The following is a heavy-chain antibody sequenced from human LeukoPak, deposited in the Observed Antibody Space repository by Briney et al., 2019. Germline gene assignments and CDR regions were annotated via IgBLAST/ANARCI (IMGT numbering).Heavy chain of an antibody. J-gene: IGHJ5*02. CDR3: ARDRPGGHDDTGGHNWFDP. D-gene: IGHD3-22*01. CDR2: ISYDGSTK. V-gene: IGHV3-30-3*01. CDR1: GFTFSNFA. Sequence: PGRSLRLTCAASGFTFSNFAMHWVRQAPGKGLEWVTVISYDGSTKYYADSVKGQFTISRDNSKYTLYLQMNSLRAEDTAVYYCARDRPGGHDDTGGHNWFDPWGQGTLVTVSS.